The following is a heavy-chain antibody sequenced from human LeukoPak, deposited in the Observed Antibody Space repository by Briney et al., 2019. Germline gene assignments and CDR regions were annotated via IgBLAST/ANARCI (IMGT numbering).Heavy chain of an antibody. D-gene: IGHD2-15*01. J-gene: IGHJ3*02. Sequence: SETLSLTCTVSGGSISSYYWSWIRQPPGKGLEWIGYIYYSGSTNYNPSLKSRVTISVDTSKNQFSLRLSSVTAADTAVYYCARHSIIGGTEYAFDIWGQGTMVTVSS. V-gene: IGHV4-59*08. CDR2: IYYSGST. CDR3: ARHSIIGGTEYAFDI. CDR1: GGSISSYY.